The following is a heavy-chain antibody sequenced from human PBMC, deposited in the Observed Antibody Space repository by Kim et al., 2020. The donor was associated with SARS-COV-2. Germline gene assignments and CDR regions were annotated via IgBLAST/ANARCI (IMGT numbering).Heavy chain of an antibody. V-gene: IGHV6-1*01. D-gene: IGHD2-15*01. CDR2: TYYSSKWYH. CDR1: GDSVSSNNIA. J-gene: IGHJ3*02. CDR3: ARGRSSAFDI. Sequence: SQTLSLTCVISGDSVSSNNIAWNWIRLSPSRGLEWLGRTYYSSKWYHDYAVSVRSRTTINADTSKNQFSLQLNSVTPEDTAVYYCARGRSSAFDIWDQGT.